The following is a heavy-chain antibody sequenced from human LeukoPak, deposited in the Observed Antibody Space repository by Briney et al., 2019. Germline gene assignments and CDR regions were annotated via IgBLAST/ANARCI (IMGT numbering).Heavy chain of an antibody. CDR3: ARHPGSYYHYYMDV. D-gene: IGHD1-1*01. CDR2: ISAYNGNT. V-gene: IGHV1-18*01. J-gene: IGHJ6*03. CDR1: GYTFTSYG. Sequence: ASVKVSCKASGYTFTSYGISWVRQAPGQGLEWMGWISAYNGNTNYAQKLQGRVTMTTDTSTSTAYMELRSLRSDDTAVYYCARHPGSYYHYYMDVWGKGTTVTVSS.